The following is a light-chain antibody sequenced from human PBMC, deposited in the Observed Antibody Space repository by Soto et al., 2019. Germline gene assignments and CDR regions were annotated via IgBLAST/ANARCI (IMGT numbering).Light chain of an antibody. Sequence: QSALTQPPSAAGSPGQSVPITCTVTSSDIGPYTLVSWYHQHPGQAPRLIIYDVTEQPSGGPDPFSGSNSGNPASLTVPGLQADDEDDYFFSLYSSRSTLIFGGGTKVTVL. CDR2: DVT. V-gene: IGLV2-8*01. CDR3: SLYSSRSTLI. CDR1: SSDIGPYTL. J-gene: IGLJ2*01.